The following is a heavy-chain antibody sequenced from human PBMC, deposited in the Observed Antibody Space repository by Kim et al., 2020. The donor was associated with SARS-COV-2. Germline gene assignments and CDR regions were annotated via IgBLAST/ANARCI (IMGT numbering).Heavy chain of an antibody. CDR1: GFTFSSYS. J-gene: IGHJ4*02. CDR2: ISSSSYI. V-gene: IGHV3-21*01. CDR3: ARDLEVATILSY. Sequence: GGSLRLSCAASGFTFSSYSMNWVRQAPGKGLEWVSSISSSSYIYYADSVKGRFTISRDNAKNSLYLQMNSLRAEDTAVYYCARDLEVATILSYWGQGTLVTVSS. D-gene: IGHD5-12*01.